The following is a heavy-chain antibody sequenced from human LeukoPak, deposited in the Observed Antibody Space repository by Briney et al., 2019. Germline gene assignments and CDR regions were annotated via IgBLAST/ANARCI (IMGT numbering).Heavy chain of an antibody. Sequence: GASVKVSCKASGYTFTSYAISWVRQAPGQGLEWMGRIIPIFGTANYAQKFQGRVTITTDESTSTAYMELSSLRSEDTAVYYCARDLTTVTNYNWFDPWGQGTLVTVSS. CDR1: GYTFTSYA. CDR2: IIPIFGTA. D-gene: IGHD4-17*01. CDR3: ARDLTTVTNYNWFDP. V-gene: IGHV1-69*05. J-gene: IGHJ5*02.